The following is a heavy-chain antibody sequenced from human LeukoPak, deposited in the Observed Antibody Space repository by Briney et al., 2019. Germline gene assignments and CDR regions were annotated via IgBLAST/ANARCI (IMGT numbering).Heavy chain of an antibody. Sequence: SQTLSLTCSVSGGSISSSAYHWSWFRQHPGKGLEWIGYIYYTGRTYYSPSLKSRVTISVDTSKNQFSLKLSSVTAADTAVYYCARGYYDILTGYFQGIDHWGQGTLVTVSS. CDR2: IYYTGRT. CDR1: GGSISSSAYH. V-gene: IGHV4-31*03. CDR3: ARGYYDILTGYFQGIDH. J-gene: IGHJ4*02. D-gene: IGHD3-9*01.